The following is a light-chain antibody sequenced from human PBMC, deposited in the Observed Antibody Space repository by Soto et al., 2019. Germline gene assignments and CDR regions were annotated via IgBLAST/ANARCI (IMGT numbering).Light chain of an antibody. J-gene: IGLJ1*01. Sequence: QSVLTQPDSVSGSPGQSITISCAGTSSDVGDYNYVSWYQQHPGKAPKFMIYDVSIRPSGVSNRFSGSKSGNTASLTISGLQAEDESDYYCSSYTSGSRYVFGTGTKVTV. V-gene: IGLV2-14*01. CDR1: SSDVGDYNY. CDR3: SSYTSGSRYV. CDR2: DVS.